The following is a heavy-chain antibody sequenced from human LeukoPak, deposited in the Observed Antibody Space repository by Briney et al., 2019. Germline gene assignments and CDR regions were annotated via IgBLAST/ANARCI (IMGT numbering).Heavy chain of an antibody. J-gene: IGHJ5*02. CDR2: IYYSGST. D-gene: IGHD4-11*01. V-gene: IGHV4-59*03. Sequence: SETLSLTCTVSGDSISSYYWSWIRQPPGKGLEWIGYIYYSGSTNYNPSLKSRVTMSADTSKNQFSLKLSSVTAADTAVYYCATSGATTVTSWGGSWFDPWGQGTLVTVSS. CDR1: GDSISSYY. CDR3: ATSGATTVTSWGGSWFDP.